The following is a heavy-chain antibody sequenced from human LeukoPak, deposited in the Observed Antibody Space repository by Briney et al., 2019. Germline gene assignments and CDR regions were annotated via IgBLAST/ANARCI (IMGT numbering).Heavy chain of an antibody. J-gene: IGHJ4*02. CDR2: IYYSRST. CDR1: GVSISSYY. D-gene: IGHD3-16*02. CDR3: ARDYLEGFDY. Sequence: SETLSLTCTVSGVSISSYYWSWIRQPPGKGLEWIAYIYYSRSTNYNPSLKSRVTISLDTSKNQFSLKLSSVTAADTAIYYCARDYLEGFDYWGQGTLVTVSS. V-gene: IGHV4-59*01.